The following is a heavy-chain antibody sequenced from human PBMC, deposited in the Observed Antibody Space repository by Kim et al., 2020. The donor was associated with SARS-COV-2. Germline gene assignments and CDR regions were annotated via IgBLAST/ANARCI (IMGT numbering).Heavy chain of an antibody. J-gene: IGHJ4*02. CDR2: T. CDR3: AGYDSRGFFGY. V-gene: IGHV4-31*02. Sequence: TYHKPSLRRRVSVSLDTSKNQFSLKLSSVPAADTAVYYCAGYDSRGFFGYWGQGTLVTVSS. D-gene: IGHD1-20*01.